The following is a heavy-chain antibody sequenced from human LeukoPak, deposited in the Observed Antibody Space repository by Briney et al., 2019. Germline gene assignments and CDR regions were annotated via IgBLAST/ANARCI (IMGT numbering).Heavy chain of an antibody. D-gene: IGHD2-8*01. CDR3: SRIRCVSGPEICYNH. CDR2: VSPDGYD. CDR1: AVSLTVYY. V-gene: IGHV4-34*01. J-gene: IGHJ5*02. Sequence: PSETLSLTRAVSAVSLTVYYWSWIRQSPGKGLEWIGEVSPDGYDKYNPSLKSRVSISVDRSENQLSLRLPSVTAADTAIYYCSRIRCVSGPEICYNHWAQGSLITVSS.